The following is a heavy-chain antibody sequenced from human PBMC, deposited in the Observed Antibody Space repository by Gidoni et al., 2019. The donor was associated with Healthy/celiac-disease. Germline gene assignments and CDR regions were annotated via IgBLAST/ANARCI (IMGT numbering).Heavy chain of an antibody. CDR1: GGSISSSSYY. D-gene: IGHD3-10*01. CDR3: ARLMVRGVIR. J-gene: IGHJ4*02. Sequence: QLQLQESGPGLVKPSETLSLTCTVSGGSISSSSYYWGWLRQPPGKGLEWIGSIYYSGSTYYNPSLKSRVTISVDTSKNQFSLKLSSVTAADTAVYYCARLMVRGVIRWGQGTLVTVSS. V-gene: IGHV4-39*01. CDR2: IYYSGST.